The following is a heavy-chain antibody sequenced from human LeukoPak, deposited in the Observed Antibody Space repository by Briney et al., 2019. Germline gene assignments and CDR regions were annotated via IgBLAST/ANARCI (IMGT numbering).Heavy chain of an antibody. Sequence: GGSLRLSCAASGFTFSSYWMHWVRQAPGKGLVWVSRINTDGSSTSYADSVKGRFTISRDNSKNTLYLQMNSLRAEDTAVYYCAKAGNDGGDYYFDYWGQGTLVTVSS. CDR2: INTDGSST. D-gene: IGHD1-1*01. J-gene: IGHJ4*02. V-gene: IGHV3-74*01. CDR3: AKAGNDGGDYYFDY. CDR1: GFTFSSYW.